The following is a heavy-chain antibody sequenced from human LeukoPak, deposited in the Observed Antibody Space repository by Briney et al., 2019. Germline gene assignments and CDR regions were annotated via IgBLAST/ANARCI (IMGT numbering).Heavy chain of an antibody. CDR3: AKDYDIVVVPAALFDY. CDR2: ISGSRGST. Sequence: AGGSLRLSCAASGFTFSSYAMSWVRQAPGKGLEWVSAISGSRGSTYYADSVRGRFTISRDNSKNTLYLQMNSLRAEDTAVYYCAKDYDIVVVPAALFDYWGQGTLVTVSS. J-gene: IGHJ4*02. V-gene: IGHV3-23*01. CDR1: GFTFSSYA. D-gene: IGHD2-2*01.